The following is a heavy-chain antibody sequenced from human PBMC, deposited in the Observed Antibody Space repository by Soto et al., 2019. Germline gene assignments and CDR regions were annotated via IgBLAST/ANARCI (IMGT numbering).Heavy chain of an antibody. Sequence: EVQLVESGGGLVQPGGSLRLSCAASGFTCNIYWMNWVRQAPGKGLEWVANIKQDGSEKYYVDPVKGRLTTSRDNAQNRMKLQMNSLRAEDTAVYYCVRRSSGNGHYFDHWGQGTLVTVSS. CDR2: IKQDGSEK. D-gene: IGHD3-22*01. CDR1: GFTCNIYW. J-gene: IGHJ4*02. V-gene: IGHV3-7*03. CDR3: VRRSSGNGHYFDH.